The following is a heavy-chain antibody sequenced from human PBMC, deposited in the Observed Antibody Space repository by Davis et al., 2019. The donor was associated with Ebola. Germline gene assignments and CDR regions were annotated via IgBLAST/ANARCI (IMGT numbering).Heavy chain of an antibody. J-gene: IGHJ5*02. D-gene: IGHD2-21*01. Sequence: SETLSLTCTVSGASISDSNYFWAWTRQPTGKGLAWLGSVFYSGTPYYNPFLKSRVTMSVDTSKNQFSVRLSSLTAADTGFYYCAREETRGAIAGWFDPWGQGTLVTVSS. CDR2: VFYSGTP. CDR3: AREETRGAIAGWFDP. CDR1: GASISDSNYF. V-gene: IGHV4-39*02.